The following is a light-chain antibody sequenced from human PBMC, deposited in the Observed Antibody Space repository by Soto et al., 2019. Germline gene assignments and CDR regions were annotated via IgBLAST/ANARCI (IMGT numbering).Light chain of an antibody. V-gene: IGKV3-15*01. J-gene: IGKJ2*01. CDR1: QSVGRN. CDR2: GTS. CDR3: QHYNKWPYT. Sequence: EIGMTQSPVALSVSPGESAALSCRASQSVGRNFAWYQQRPVQAPRVLIYGTSTRATGVPARFSGSGSGTDFTVTISSLQSEDFAVYYCQHYNKWPYTFGQGTRLEIK.